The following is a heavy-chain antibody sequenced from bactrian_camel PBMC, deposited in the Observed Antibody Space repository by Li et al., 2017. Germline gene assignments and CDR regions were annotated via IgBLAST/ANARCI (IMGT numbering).Heavy chain of an antibody. CDR2: ISWSGEA. Sequence: VQLVESGGDSVQAGGSLRLSCAAAGYTISDYYMGWSRQAPGKEREGVALISWSGEAITRYANSVKGRFTISLVDNVLYLQMTSLKPEDTGMYYCAVVTCTTFNAISRWAQGTQVTVS. CDR1: GYTISDYY. D-gene: IGHD2*01. CDR3: AVVTCTTFNAISR. J-gene: IGHJ4*01. V-gene: IGHV3S59*01.